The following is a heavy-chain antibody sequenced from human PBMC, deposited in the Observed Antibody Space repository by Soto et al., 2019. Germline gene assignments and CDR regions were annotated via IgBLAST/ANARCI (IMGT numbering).Heavy chain of an antibody. CDR2: ISVGGGSA. J-gene: IGHJ5*02. CDR1: GFTFSDYV. D-gene: IGHD6-13*01. CDR3: VKGRAQQLIIGFWPDP. Sequence: GSLRLSCVASGFTFSDYVMTWVRQAPEKGLEWVSTISVGGGSAYYADSVKGRFAISRDNSKNTLYLQLNSLRAEDTAVYYCVKGRAQQLIIGFWPDPCAHGFLVTVSS. V-gene: IGHV3-23*01.